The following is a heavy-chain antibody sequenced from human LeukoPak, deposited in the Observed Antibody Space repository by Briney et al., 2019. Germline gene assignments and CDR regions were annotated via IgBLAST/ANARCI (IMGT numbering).Heavy chain of an antibody. CDR3: VGGPGKYYFLYMDV. J-gene: IGHJ6*03. CDR2: FYYSESI. CDR1: GGSINRGSYY. V-gene: IGHV4-39*01. Sequence: SETLSLTCTVSGGSINRGSYYWGWIRQPPGKGLEWIANFYYSESIYYNPSLKSRLNISANTSKNMYSLKLRSVTAADPPFYYCVGGPGKYYFLYMDVWGNGITVTVSS.